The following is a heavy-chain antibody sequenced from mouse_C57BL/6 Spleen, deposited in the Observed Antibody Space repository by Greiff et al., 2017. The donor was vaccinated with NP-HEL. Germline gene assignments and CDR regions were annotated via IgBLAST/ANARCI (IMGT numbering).Heavy chain of an antibody. D-gene: IGHD1-1*01. J-gene: IGHJ2*01. CDR3: ARDYYGSKEFAY. Sequence: QVQLKQPGAELVKPGASVKLSCKASGYTFTSYWMQWVKQRPGQGLEWIGEIDPSDSYTNYNQKFKGKATLTVDTSSSTAYMQLSSLTSEDSAVYYCARDYYGSKEFAYWGQGTTLTVSS. CDR2: IDPSDSYT. V-gene: IGHV1-50*01. CDR1: GYTFTSYW.